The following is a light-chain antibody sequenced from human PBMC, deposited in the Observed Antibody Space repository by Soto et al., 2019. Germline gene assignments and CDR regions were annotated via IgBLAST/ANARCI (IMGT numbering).Light chain of an antibody. Sequence: QSVLTQPASVSGSPGQSITISYTGTSSDVGGYNSVSWYQHHPGKDPKLMIYDVSNRSSGVSSRFSGSKSDNTASLTISGLQAEDEADYYCKSYTSRSTYVFGTGTKVTVL. V-gene: IGLV2-14*03. J-gene: IGLJ1*01. CDR2: DVS. CDR1: SSDVGGYNS. CDR3: KSYTSRSTYV.